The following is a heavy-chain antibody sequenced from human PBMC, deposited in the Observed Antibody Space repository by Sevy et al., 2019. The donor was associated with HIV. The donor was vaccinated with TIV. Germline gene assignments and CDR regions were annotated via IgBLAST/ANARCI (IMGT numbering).Heavy chain of an antibody. CDR2: INPSGGYT. CDR3: ARMLSCGGACYYFDS. Sequence: VSVKVSCKASGYTFSNFDIHWVRQAPGQGLESMGLINPSGGYTNYAQSLQGRVTMTRDTSATTVYMELRSLRSEDTAVYYCARMLSCGGACYYFDSWGQGTLVTVSS. CDR1: GYTFSNFD. J-gene: IGHJ4*02. V-gene: IGHV1-46*04. D-gene: IGHD2-21*02.